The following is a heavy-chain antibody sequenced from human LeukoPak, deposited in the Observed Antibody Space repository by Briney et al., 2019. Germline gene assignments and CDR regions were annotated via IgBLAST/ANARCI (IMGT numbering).Heavy chain of an antibody. Sequence: GGSLRLSCAASGFTSDDYAMHWVRQAPGKGLEWVSGISWNSGNIGYADSVKGRFTISRDNAKNSLYLQMNSLRAEDTALYYCVKDFYSSSWYVFDFWGQGALVTVSS. V-gene: IGHV3-9*02. CDR1: GFTSDDYA. D-gene: IGHD6-13*01. J-gene: IGHJ4*02. CDR3: VKDFYSSSWYVFDF. CDR2: ISWNSGNI.